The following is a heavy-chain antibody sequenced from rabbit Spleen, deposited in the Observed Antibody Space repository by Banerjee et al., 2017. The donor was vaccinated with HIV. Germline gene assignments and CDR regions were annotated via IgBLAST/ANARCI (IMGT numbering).Heavy chain of an antibody. CDR2: IEVGSSGFT. Sequence: EQLEESGGGRVKPEGSLTLTCKASGVSLNDKDVMCWVRQAPGKGLEWIACIEVGSSGFTYYASWAKGRFTISKTSSTVTLQMTSLTAADTATYFCSRGVVTSGWNNDLWGPGTLVTVS. CDR3: SRGVVTSGWNNDL. J-gene: IGHJ4*01. V-gene: IGHV1S45*01. CDR1: GVSLNDKDV. D-gene: IGHD1-1*01.